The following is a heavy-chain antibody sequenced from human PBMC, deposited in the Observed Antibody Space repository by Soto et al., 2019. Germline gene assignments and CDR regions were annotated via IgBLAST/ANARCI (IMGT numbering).Heavy chain of an antibody. CDR2: ISVSGSST. V-gene: IGHV3-23*01. D-gene: IGHD7-27*01. CDR3: ALPKPPGNWGSIF. J-gene: IGHJ4*02. CDR1: GFTFSSYA. Sequence: GGSLRLSCAGSGFTFSSYAMSWVRQAPGKGLEWVSAISVSGSSTFYADSVKGRFTISRDNSKNTLYLHMNSLRAEDTAVYYCALPKPPGNWGSIFWGQGTLVTVSS.